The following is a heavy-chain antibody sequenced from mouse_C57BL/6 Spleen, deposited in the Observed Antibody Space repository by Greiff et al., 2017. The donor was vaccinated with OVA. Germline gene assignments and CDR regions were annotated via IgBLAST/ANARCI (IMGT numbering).Heavy chain of an antibody. D-gene: IGHD1-1*01. CDR3: ARAYYYGSSHYFDY. Sequence: EVQLQQSGPELVKPGASVKISCKASGYSFTDYNMNWVKQSNGKSLEWIGVINPNYGTTSYNQKFKGKATLTVDQSSSTAYMQLNSLTSEDSAVYYWARAYYYGSSHYFDYWGQGTTLTVSS. V-gene: IGHV1-39*01. J-gene: IGHJ2*01. CDR1: GYSFTDYN. CDR2: INPNYGTT.